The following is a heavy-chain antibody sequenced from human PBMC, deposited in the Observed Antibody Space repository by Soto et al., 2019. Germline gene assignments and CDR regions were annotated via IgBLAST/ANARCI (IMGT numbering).Heavy chain of an antibody. CDR3: ARSDAYYDFWSGYQNYYGMDV. Sequence: GASVKVSCKAPADTFTSYYIHWVRQAPGQRLEWMGWINAGNGNTKYSQKFQGRVTITRDTSASTAYMELSSLRSEDTAVYCCARSDAYYDFWSGYQNYYGMDVWGQGTTVTVSS. CDR1: ADTFTSYY. D-gene: IGHD3-3*01. CDR2: INAGNGNT. V-gene: IGHV1-3*01. J-gene: IGHJ6*02.